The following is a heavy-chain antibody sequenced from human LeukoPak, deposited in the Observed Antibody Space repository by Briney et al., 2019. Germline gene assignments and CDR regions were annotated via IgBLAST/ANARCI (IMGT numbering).Heavy chain of an antibody. CDR3: ARETTGYSSSWVEDY. Sequence: GSSVKVSCKASGGTFISYAISWVRQAPGQGLEWMGRIIPILGIANYAQKFQGRVTITADESTSTAYMELSSLRSEDTAVYYCARETTGYSSSWVEDYWGQGTLVTVSS. CDR1: GGTFISYA. V-gene: IGHV1-69*04. D-gene: IGHD6-13*01. CDR2: IIPILGIA. J-gene: IGHJ4*02.